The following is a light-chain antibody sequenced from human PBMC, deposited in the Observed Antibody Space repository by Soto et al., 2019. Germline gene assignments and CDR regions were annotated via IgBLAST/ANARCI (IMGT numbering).Light chain of an antibody. V-gene: IGKV3-20*01. Sequence: ETVLTQSPGALSSSPLERATSSCSASQSVSSSYLAWYQLKPGQAPRLLIYGASSRATGIPDRFSGSGSGTDFTLTISRLDPEDFAVYYCQQYGSSPWTFGQGTKVDIK. CDR2: GAS. CDR1: QSVSSSY. CDR3: QQYGSSPWT. J-gene: IGKJ1*01.